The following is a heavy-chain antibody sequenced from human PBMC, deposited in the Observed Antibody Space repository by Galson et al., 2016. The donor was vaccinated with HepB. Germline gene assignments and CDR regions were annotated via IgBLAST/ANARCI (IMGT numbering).Heavy chain of an antibody. D-gene: IGHD6-13*01. J-gene: IGHJ6*02. CDR3: ARDRSSWRLYYYYGMDV. Sequence: SLRLSCAASGFTFSSYEMNWVRQAPGKGLEWVSYISSSGSTINYADSVKGRFTISRDNAKNSLYLQMNSLRAEDTAVYYCARDRSSWRLYYYYGMDVWGQGTPVTVSS. CDR2: ISSSGSTI. CDR1: GFTFSSYE. V-gene: IGHV3-48*03.